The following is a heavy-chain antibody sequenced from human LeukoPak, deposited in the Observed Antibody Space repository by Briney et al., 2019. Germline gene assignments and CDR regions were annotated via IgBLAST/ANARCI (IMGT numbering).Heavy chain of an antibody. Sequence: GGSLRLSCAASGFTVSSNYMSWVRQAPGKGLEWVPVIYSGGSTYYADSVKGRFTISRDNSKNTLYLQMNSLRAEDTAVYYCARDIGPRGWFDPWGQGTLVTVSS. D-gene: IGHD1-26*01. CDR1: GFTVSSNY. V-gene: IGHV3-53*01. J-gene: IGHJ5*02. CDR2: IYSGGST. CDR3: ARDIGPRGWFDP.